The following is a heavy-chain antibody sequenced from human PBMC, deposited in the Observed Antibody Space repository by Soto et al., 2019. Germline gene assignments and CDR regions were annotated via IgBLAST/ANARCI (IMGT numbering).Heavy chain of an antibody. J-gene: IGHJ3*02. D-gene: IGHD5-12*01. CDR1: GGSIISSSYY. CDR3: ARPESGYDLGAFDI. V-gene: IGHV4-39*01. CDR2: IYYSGST. Sequence: SETLSLTCTVSGGSIISSSYYWGWIRQPPGKGLEWIGSIYYSGSTYYNPSLKSRVTISVDTSKNQFSLKLSSVTAADTAVYYCARPESGYDLGAFDIWGQGTMVTVSS.